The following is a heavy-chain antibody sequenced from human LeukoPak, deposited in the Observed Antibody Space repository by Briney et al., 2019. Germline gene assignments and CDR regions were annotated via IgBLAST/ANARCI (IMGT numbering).Heavy chain of an antibody. CDR2: INYSGRT. Sequence: SETLSLTCTVSGGSIRTYYWSWIRQPPGKGPEWMASINYSGRTKYNPYVQRRVTISLDTSKNLISLQLISMTAADTAAYYCARLVDYDNSGDPDIFDIWGQGTTVIVSS. CDR3: ARLVDYDNSGDPDIFDI. V-gene: IGHV4-59*01. J-gene: IGHJ3*02. CDR1: GGSIRTYY. D-gene: IGHD3-22*01.